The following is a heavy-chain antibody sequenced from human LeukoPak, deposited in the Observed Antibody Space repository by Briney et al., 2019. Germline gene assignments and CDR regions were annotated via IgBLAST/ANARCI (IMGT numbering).Heavy chain of an antibody. V-gene: IGHV3-64*01. CDR3: ARGGYYYDSSGYLPTDYFDY. CDR2: INSNGGST. CDR1: GFTFSSYA. D-gene: IGHD3-22*01. Sequence: GGSLRLSCAASGFTFSSYAMHWVRQAPGKGLEYVLAINSNGGSTYYANSVKGRFTISRDNSKNTLYPQMGSLRAEDMAVYYCARGGYYYDSSGYLPTDYFDYWGQGTLVTVSS. J-gene: IGHJ4*02.